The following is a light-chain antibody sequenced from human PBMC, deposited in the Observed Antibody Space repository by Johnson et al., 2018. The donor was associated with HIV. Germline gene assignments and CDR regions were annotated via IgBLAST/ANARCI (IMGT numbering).Light chain of an antibody. J-gene: IGLJ1*01. CDR2: DNS. CDR3: GTWDNSLIARYV. V-gene: IGLV1-51*01. CDR1: SSNIGNNY. Sequence: LTQPPSVSAAPGQKVTISCSGSSSNIGNNYVSWYQLLPGTDPKLLIYDNSKRPSKITDRFSGSKSGPSATLGITGLQPGDEADYYCGTWDNSLIARYVFGTGTKVTVL.